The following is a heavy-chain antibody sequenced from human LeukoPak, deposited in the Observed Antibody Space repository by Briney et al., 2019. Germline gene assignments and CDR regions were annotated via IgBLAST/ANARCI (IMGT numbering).Heavy chain of an antibody. Sequence: PSETLSLTCTVSGGSISSGGYYWSWIRQHPGKGLEWIGYIYYSGSTNYNPSLKSRVTISVDTSKNQFSLKLSSVTAADTAVYYCARGQWRELNNWFDPWGQGTLVTVSS. CDR3: ARGQWRELNNWFDP. D-gene: IGHD3-10*01. J-gene: IGHJ5*02. CDR2: IYYSGST. V-gene: IGHV4-61*08. CDR1: GGSISSGGYY.